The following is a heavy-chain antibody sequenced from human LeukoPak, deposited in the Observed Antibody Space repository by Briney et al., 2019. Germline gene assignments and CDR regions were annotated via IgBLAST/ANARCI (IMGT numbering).Heavy chain of an antibody. Sequence: PGGSLRLSCAASEFTFSSFWIYWVRHAPGKGLGWVSRINSDGSATIYADSVKGRFTISRDNAKNTLYLQMNSLRAEDTAVYYCARVRMGDDFNPFDYWGQGTLVTVSS. V-gene: IGHV3-74*01. CDR2: INSDGSAT. J-gene: IGHJ4*02. CDR3: ARVRMGDDFNPFDY. CDR1: EFTFSSFW. D-gene: IGHD3-16*01.